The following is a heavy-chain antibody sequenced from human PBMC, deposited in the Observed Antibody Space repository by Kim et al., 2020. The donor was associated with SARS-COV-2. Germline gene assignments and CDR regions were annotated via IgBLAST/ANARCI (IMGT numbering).Heavy chain of an antibody. Sequence: ASVKVSCKASGYTFSEYYIHWVRQAPAQGLEWMGWINPKSGGTKYTQRFQGRVTMTGDTSIGTAYMEVGSLRSDDTAVYYCARSVFSNIGTARYDSWGQGTLVTVSS. J-gene: IGHJ5*01. CDR2: INPKSGGT. CDR1: GYTFSEYY. V-gene: IGHV1-2*02. D-gene: IGHD1-1*01. CDR3: ARSVFSNIGTARYDS.